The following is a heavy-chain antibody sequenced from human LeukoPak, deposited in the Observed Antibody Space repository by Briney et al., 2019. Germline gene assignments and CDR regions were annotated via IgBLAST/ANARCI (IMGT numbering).Heavy chain of an antibody. Sequence: GGSLRLSCAASGFTFSSYWMSWVRQAPGKGLEWVANIKQDGSEKYYVDSVKGRFTISRDNAKNSLYLQMNSLRAEDTAVYYCARDSYSSSSWGKYYYYYMDVWGKGTTVTVSS. CDR2: IKQDGSEK. J-gene: IGHJ6*03. CDR3: ARDSYSSSSWGKYYYYYMDV. V-gene: IGHV3-7*01. CDR1: GFTFSSYW. D-gene: IGHD6-6*01.